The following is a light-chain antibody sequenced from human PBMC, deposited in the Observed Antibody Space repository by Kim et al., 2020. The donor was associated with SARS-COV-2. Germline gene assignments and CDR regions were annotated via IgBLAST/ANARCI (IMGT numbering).Light chain of an antibody. J-gene: IGKJ2*01. CDR3: RQSDITPYT. CDR2: AAS. CDR1: RSIGNH. Sequence: DIQMTQSPSSLSASVGDRVTITCRASRSIGNHLNWYQQRRGKAPNLLIYAASNLQTGVSSRFSGSESGTDFTISIRNLQPEDAATYYCRQSDITPYTFGQGTKLEI. V-gene: IGKV1-39*01.